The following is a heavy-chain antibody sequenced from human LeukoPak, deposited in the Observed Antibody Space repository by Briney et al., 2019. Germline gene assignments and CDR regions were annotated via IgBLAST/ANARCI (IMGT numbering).Heavy chain of an antibody. D-gene: IGHD5-18*01. Sequence: ASVKVSCKASGYTFTGYYMHWVRQAPGQRLEWMGWINAGNGNTKYSQKFQGRVTITRDTSASTAYMELSRLRSDDTAVYYCARNLQQLLLQGGMDYWGQGTLVTVSS. V-gene: IGHV1-3*01. CDR2: INAGNGNT. CDR1: GYTFTGYY. J-gene: IGHJ4*02. CDR3: ARNLQQLLLQGGMDY.